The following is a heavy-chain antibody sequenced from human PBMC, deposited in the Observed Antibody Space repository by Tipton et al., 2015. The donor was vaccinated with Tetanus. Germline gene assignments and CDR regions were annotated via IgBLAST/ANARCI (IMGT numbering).Heavy chain of an antibody. CDR2: ISVYNGNT. V-gene: IGHV1-18*01. Sequence: QSGPEVKKPGASVKVSCKASGYTFNTFGISWVRQAPGQGLEWMGWISVYNGNTNYAQKLQGRVTLTTDTPTSTAYMELRSLRPDYTAVYYCARVPTNPLAVDKPTDYWGQGTLVTVSS. CDR1: GYTFNTFG. D-gene: IGHD6-19*01. J-gene: IGHJ4*02. CDR3: ARVPTNPLAVDKPTDY.